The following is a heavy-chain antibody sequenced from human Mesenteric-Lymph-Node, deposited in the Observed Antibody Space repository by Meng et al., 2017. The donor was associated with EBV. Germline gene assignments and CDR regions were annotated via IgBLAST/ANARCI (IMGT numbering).Heavy chain of an antibody. D-gene: IGHD2-15*01. J-gene: IGHJ4*02. Sequence: QLPESGPGQVKPSQTLSLTCAVSGGSINSGDYSWSWFRQPPGKGLEWIGCIYHSGTTYYSSSLKSRVTISIDRSNNQFSLRLSSVTAADTAVYYCARGEAPIGFDYWGQGTLVTVSS. V-gene: IGHV4-30-2*01. CDR2: IYHSGTT. CDR3: ARGEAPIGFDY. CDR1: GGSINSGDYS.